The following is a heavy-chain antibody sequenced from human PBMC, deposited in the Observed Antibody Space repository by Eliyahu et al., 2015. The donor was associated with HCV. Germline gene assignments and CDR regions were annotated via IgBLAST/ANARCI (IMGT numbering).Heavy chain of an antibody. V-gene: IGHV3-49*03. Sequence: EVQLVESGGGLVQPGRSXRLSCTAXGFTFGDYAMSWFRQGXGKGLGWXGFIRSKAYGGTTEYAASVKGRFTISRDDSKSIAYLQMNSLKTEDTAVYYCTRGAIYYDTRRAYWGQGTLVTVSS. CDR2: IRSKAYGGTT. D-gene: IGHD3-22*01. J-gene: IGHJ4*02. CDR1: GFTFGDYA. CDR3: TRGAIYYDTRRAY.